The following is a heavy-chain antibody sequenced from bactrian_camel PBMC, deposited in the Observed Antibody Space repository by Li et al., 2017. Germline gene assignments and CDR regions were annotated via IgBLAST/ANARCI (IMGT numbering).Heavy chain of an antibody. V-gene: IGHV3S63*01. CDR1: GSGYISGTAC. Sequence: HVQLVESGGGSVNAGGSLTLSCAASGSGYISGTACMGWFRQVPGKEREGVAGISRRGNVGYYADSVQGRFTVSQDNAKTTVYLQMDNLKPEDSGEYYCGAGQGPYCGLRASTWIHFGRGTQVTVS. J-gene: IGHJ4*01. CDR2: ISRRGNVG. D-gene: IGHD1*01.